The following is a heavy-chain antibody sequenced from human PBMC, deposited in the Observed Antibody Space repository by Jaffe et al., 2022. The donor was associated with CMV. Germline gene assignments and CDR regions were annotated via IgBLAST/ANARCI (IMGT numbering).Heavy chain of an antibody. Sequence: EVQLVESGGGLVKPGGSLRLSCAASGFTFSTYSMNWVRQAPGKGLEWVSCISSGSSDIYYADSVKGRFTVSRDNAKNSLYLQMNSLRAEDTAVYYCVRDGFWRGYNWFDPWGQGTLVTVSS. CDR2: ISSGSSDI. D-gene: IGHD3-3*01. V-gene: IGHV3-21*06. CDR1: GFTFSTYS. CDR3: VRDGFWRGYNWFDP. J-gene: IGHJ5*02.